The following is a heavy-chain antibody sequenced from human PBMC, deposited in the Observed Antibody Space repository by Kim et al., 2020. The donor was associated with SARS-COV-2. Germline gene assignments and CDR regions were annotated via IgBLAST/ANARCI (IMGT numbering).Heavy chain of an antibody. V-gene: IGHV1-69*04. CDR3: ARDGEYCGGDCYSDY. J-gene: IGHJ4*02. Sequence: SVKVSCKASGGTFSSYAISWVRQAPGQGLEWMGRIIPILGIANYAQKFQGRVTITADKSTSTAYMELSSLRSEDTAVYYGARDGEYCGGDCYSDYWGQGTLVTVSS. CDR2: IIPILGIA. CDR1: GGTFSSYA. D-gene: IGHD2-21*02.